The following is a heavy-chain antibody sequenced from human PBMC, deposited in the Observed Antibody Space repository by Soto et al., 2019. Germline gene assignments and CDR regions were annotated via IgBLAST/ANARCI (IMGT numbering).Heavy chain of an antibody. J-gene: IGHJ4*02. CDR2: ISGSGGST. CDR3: ARDISIVIPFDY. D-gene: IGHD3-16*02. Sequence: GGSLRLSCAASGFTFSSYAMGWVRQAPGKGLEWVSAISGSGGSTYYADSVKGRFTISRDNAKNSLYLQMNSLRAEDTAVYYCARDISIVIPFDYWGQGTLVTVS. V-gene: IGHV3-23*01. CDR1: GFTFSSYA.